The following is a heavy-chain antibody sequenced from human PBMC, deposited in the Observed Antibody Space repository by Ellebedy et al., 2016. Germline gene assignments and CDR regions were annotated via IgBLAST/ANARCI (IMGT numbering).Heavy chain of an antibody. J-gene: IGHJ4*02. V-gene: IGHV3-23*01. CDR2: ISAAGSET. CDR3: ATTFGSWYRFDY. CDR1: GFTFGNFA. D-gene: IGHD6-13*01. Sequence: GGSLRLSXAASGFTFGNFAVSWVRQAPGKGLEWVSTISAAGSETYYADSVRGRFTISRDNSKNTLYLQVNSLGAEDTALYYCATTFGSWYRFDYWGQGTLVTVSS.